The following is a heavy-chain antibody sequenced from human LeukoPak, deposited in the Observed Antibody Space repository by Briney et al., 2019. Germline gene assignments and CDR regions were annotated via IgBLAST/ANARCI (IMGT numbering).Heavy chain of an antibody. Sequence: SETLSLTCTVSGGSISSYYWSWIRQPPGKGLEWIGYIYYSGSTNYNPPLKSRVTISVDTSKNQFSLKLSSVTAADTAVYYCAREGGRDGYNSPFDYWGQGTLVTVSS. V-gene: IGHV4-59*01. CDR3: AREGGRDGYNSPFDY. CDR2: IYYSGST. D-gene: IGHD5-24*01. J-gene: IGHJ4*02. CDR1: GGSISSYY.